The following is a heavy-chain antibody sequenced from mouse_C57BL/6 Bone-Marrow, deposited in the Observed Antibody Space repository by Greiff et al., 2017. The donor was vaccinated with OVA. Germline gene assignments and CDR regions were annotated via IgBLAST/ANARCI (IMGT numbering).Heavy chain of an antibody. J-gene: IGHJ3*01. D-gene: IGHD1-1*01. V-gene: IGHV5-4*01. Sequence: EVKVEESGGGLVKPGGSLKLSCAASGFTFSSYAMSWVRQTPEKRLEWVATISDGGSYTYYPDNVKGRFTISRDNAKNNLYLQMSHLKSEDTAMYYCAREGITTVVATSPYWGQGTLVTVSA. CDR3: AREGITTVVATSPY. CDR1: GFTFSSYA. CDR2: ISDGGSYT.